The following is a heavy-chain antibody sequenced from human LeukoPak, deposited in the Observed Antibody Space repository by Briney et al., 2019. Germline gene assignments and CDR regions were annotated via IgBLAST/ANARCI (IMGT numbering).Heavy chain of an antibody. D-gene: IGHD2-21*01. CDR2: IIPIFGTA. CDR3: ASSKVEVIAMFDY. Sequence: SVKVSCKASGGTFSSYAISWVRQAPGQGLEWMGGIIPIFGTANYAQKFQGRVTITTDESTSTAYMELSSLRSEDTAVYYCASSKVEVIAMFDYWGQGTLVTVSS. J-gene: IGHJ4*02. CDR1: GGTFSSYA. V-gene: IGHV1-69*05.